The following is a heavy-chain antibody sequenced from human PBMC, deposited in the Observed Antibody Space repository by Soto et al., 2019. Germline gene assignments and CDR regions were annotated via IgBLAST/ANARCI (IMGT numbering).Heavy chain of an antibody. V-gene: IGHV3-23*01. J-gene: IGHJ4*02. D-gene: IGHD3-3*01. Sequence: GESLKISCAASGFTFSSYAMSWVRQAPGKGLEWVSAISGRGGSTYYADSVKGRFTISRDNSKNTLYLQMNSLRAEDTAVYYRANEGVGEKSPGYWGQGTLVTVSS. CDR2: ISGRGGST. CDR3: ANEGVGEKSPGY. CDR1: GFTFSSYA.